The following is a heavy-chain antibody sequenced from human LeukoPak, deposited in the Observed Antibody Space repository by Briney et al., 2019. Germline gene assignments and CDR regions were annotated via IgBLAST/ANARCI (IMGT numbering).Heavy chain of an antibody. CDR3: ATDDPTGLEGATDYYGMDV. CDR1: GYTLTELS. Sequence: GASVKVSCKVSGYTLTELSMHWVRQAPGKGLEWMGGFDPEDGETIYAQKFQGRVTMTEDTSTDTAYMELSSLRSEDTAVYYCATDDPTGLEGATDYYGMDVWGQGTMVTVSS. V-gene: IGHV1-24*01. J-gene: IGHJ6*02. D-gene: IGHD1-26*01. CDR2: FDPEDGET.